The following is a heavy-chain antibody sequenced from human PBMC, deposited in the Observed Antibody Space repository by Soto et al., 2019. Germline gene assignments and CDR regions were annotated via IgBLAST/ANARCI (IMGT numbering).Heavy chain of an antibody. V-gene: IGHV4-30-2*01. CDR2: IYHSGST. Sequence: PSETLSLTCAVSGGSISSGGYSWSWIRQPPGKGLEWIGYIYHSGSTYYNPSLKSRVTISVDRSKNQFSLKLSSVTAADTAVYYCARYRFGGSLTYYFDHWGQGTLVTVSS. J-gene: IGHJ4*02. D-gene: IGHD5-12*01. CDR1: GGSISSGGYS. CDR3: ARYRFGGSLTYYFDH.